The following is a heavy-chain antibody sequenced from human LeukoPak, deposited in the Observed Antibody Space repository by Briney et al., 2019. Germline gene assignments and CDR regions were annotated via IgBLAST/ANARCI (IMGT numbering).Heavy chain of an antibody. J-gene: IGHJ4*02. CDR2: ISRTGENI. CDR1: GFTVSSNY. D-gene: IGHD1-26*01. V-gene: IGHV3-11*04. Sequence: GGSLRLSCAASGFTVSSNYMSWVRQAPGKGLDWVSHISRTGENIYYADSVKGRFAIYRDNAKTSLFLHMYSLRAEDTGVYYCARDLSGRYFDYWGRGTPVTVSS. CDR3: ARDLSGRYFDY.